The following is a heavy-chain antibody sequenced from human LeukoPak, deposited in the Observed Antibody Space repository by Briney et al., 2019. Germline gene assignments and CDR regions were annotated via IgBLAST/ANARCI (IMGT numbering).Heavy chain of an antibody. J-gene: IGHJ4*02. D-gene: IGHD3-10*01. CDR1: GFTFSSYW. CDR3: ARDLRGVAGDYFDY. Sequence: GGSLRLSCAASGFTFSSYWMSWVRQAPGKGLEWVANIKQDGSEKYYVDSVKGRFTISRDNAKNSLYLQMNSLRAEDTAVCYCARDLRGVAGDYFDYWGQGTLVTVSS. CDR2: IKQDGSEK. V-gene: IGHV3-7*01.